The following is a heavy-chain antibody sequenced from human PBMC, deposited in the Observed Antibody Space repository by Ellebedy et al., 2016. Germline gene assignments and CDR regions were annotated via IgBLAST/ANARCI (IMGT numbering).Heavy chain of an antibody. D-gene: IGHD2-15*01. V-gene: IGHV4-61*01. J-gene: IGHJ2*01. CDR1: GGSVSSGSYY. Sequence: SETLSLTXTVSGGSVSSGSYYWSWIRQPPGKGLEWIGYIYYSGSTNYNPSLKSRVTISVDTSKNQFSLKLSSVTAADTAVYYCARVVVVAAIFTHDWYFDLWGRGTLVTVSS. CDR3: ARVVVVAAIFTHDWYFDL. CDR2: IYYSGST.